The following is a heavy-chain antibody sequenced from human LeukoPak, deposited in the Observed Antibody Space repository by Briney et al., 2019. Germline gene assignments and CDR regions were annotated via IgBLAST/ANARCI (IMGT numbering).Heavy chain of an antibody. D-gene: IGHD3-10*01. V-gene: IGHV4-59*01. J-gene: IGHJ6*03. CDR3: ARSLPDYYGSGNSYYHYMDV. Sequence: SETLSLTCTVSGGSISSYYWSWIRQPPWKGLEWIGYIYYSGSTNYNPSLKSRVTISVDTFKNQFSLKLSSVTAADTAVYYCARSLPDYYGSGNSYYHYMDVWGKGTTVTVSS. CDR2: IYYSGST. CDR1: GGSISSYY.